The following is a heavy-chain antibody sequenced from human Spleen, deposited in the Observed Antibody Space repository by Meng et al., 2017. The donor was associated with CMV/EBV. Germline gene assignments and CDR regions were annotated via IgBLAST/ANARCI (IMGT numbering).Heavy chain of an antibody. D-gene: IGHD3-10*01. V-gene: IGHV4-59*02. CDR2: IYYTGSS. Sequence: SETLSLTCTVSRGSVSVYYWSWIRQPPGKGLEWIGDIYYTGSSTYNPSLKSRVAISVDTSRNQFSLRLASVTAADTAVYYCARDRYSGSGNYDGGYEIWGQGTMVTVSS. CDR3: ARDRYSGSGNYDGGYEI. J-gene: IGHJ3*02. CDR1: RGSVSVYY.